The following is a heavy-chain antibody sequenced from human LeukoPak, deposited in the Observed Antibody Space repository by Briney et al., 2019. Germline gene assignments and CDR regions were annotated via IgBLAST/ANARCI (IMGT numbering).Heavy chain of an antibody. CDR1: GFTFSTYA. V-gene: IGHV3-23*01. J-gene: IGHJ4*02. Sequence: GGSLRLSCAASGFTFSTYAMSWVRQAPGKGLDWVSTISDGGTDTHCADSVKGRFTISRDNSNNTLYLQMNSLRAEDTAVYYCVKALYGDYGRFDYWGQGTLVTVSS. CDR2: ISDGGTDT. CDR3: VKALYGDYGRFDY. D-gene: IGHD4-17*01.